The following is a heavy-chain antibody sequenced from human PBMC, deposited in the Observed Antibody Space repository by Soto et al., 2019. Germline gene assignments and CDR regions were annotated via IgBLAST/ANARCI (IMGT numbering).Heavy chain of an antibody. CDR3: ARKRPNCGGDCYSH. D-gene: IGHD2-21*02. CDR1: GGTFSSYA. V-gene: IGHV1-69*06. CDR2: IIPIFGTA. Sequence: SVKVSCKASGGTFSSYAISWVRQAPGQGLEWMGGIIPIFGTANYAQKFQGRVTITADKSTSTAYMELSSLRSEDTAVYYCARKRPNCGGDCYSHWGQGXLVTVYS. J-gene: IGHJ4*02.